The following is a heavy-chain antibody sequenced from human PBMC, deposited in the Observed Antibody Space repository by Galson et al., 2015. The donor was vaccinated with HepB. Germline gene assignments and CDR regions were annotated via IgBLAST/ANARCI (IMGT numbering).Heavy chain of an antibody. CDR3: ARTPSRYCSSTSCYVSRGGGQD. V-gene: IGHV1-69*13. J-gene: IGHJ4*02. CDR2: IIPIFGTA. D-gene: IGHD2-2*01. Sequence: SVKVSCKASGGTFSSYAISWVRQAPGQGLEWMGGIIPIFGTANYAQKFQGRVTITADESTSTAYMELSSLRSEDTAVYYCARTPSRYCSSTSCYVSRGGGQDWGQGTLVTVSS. CDR1: GGTFSSYA.